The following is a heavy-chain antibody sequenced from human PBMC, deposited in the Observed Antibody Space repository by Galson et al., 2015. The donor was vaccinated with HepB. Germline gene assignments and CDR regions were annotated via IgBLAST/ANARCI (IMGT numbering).Heavy chain of an antibody. CDR1: GFTFSSYA. J-gene: IGHJ4*02. CDR3: ARVLVNYYDSSGYFILPDEPFDY. D-gene: IGHD3-22*01. V-gene: IGHV3-30-3*01. Sequence: SLRLSCAASGFTFSSYAMHWVRQAPGKGLEWVAVISYDGSNKYYADSVKGRFTISRDNSKNTLYLQMNSLRAEDTAVYYCARVLVNYYDSSGYFILPDEPFDYWGQGTPVTVSS. CDR2: ISYDGSNK.